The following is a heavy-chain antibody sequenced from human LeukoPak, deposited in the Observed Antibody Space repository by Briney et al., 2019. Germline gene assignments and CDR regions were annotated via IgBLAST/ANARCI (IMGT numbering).Heavy chain of an antibody. CDR1: GFTFSSYG. Sequence: GGSLRLSCAASGFTFSSYGMSWVRQAPGKGLEWVSAISGSGGSTYYADSVKGRFTISRDNSKNTLYLQMNSLRAEDTAVYYCAKYASDFNYYYYMDVWGKGTTVTISS. V-gene: IGHV3-23*01. D-gene: IGHD2-8*01. J-gene: IGHJ6*03. CDR3: AKYASDFNYYYYMDV. CDR2: ISGSGGST.